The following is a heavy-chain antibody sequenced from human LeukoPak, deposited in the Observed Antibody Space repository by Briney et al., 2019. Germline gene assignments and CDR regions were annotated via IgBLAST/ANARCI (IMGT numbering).Heavy chain of an antibody. J-gene: IGHJ4*02. V-gene: IGHV4-34*01. Sequence: SETLSLTCTVSGGSISSYYWSWIRQPPGKGLEWIGEINHSGSTNYNPSLKSRVTISVDTSKNQFSLKLSSVTAADTAVYYCARDSVDTAMAGQDHFDYWGQGTLVTVSS. D-gene: IGHD5-18*01. CDR2: INHSGST. CDR1: GGSISSYY. CDR3: ARDSVDTAMAGQDHFDY.